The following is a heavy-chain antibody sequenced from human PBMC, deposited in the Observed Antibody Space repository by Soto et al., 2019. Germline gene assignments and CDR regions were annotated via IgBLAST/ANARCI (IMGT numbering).Heavy chain of an antibody. Sequence: ETLSLTCTVSGGPISSYYWSWIRQPPGKGLEWIGYIYYSGSTNYNPSLKSRVTISVDTSKNQFSLKLSSVTAADTAVYYCARGILGYCSSTSCYIDYWGQGTLVTVSS. J-gene: IGHJ4*02. V-gene: IGHV4-59*01. CDR1: GGPISSYY. CDR3: ARGILGYCSSTSCYIDY. D-gene: IGHD2-2*02. CDR2: IYYSGST.